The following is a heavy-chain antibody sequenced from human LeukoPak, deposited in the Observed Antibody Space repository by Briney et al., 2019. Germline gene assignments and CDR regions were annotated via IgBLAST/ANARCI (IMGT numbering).Heavy chain of an antibody. V-gene: IGHV3-23*01. CDR1: GFTFRNYA. J-gene: IGHJ4*02. CDR3: AKGCGRSCFSSFDY. CDR2: LGGGDEST. D-gene: IGHD2-21*02. Sequence: GGSLRLSCAASGFTFRNYAMAWVRQAPGKGLEWVSTLGGGDESTYYADSVRGRFIISRDTSKSTLYLQMNSLRAEDTAVYSCAKGCGRSCFSSFDYWGLGALVTVSS.